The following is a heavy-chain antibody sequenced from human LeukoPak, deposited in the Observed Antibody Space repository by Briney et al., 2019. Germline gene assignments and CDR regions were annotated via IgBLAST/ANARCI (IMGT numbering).Heavy chain of an antibody. Sequence: GGALRLSCAASGFTFSNYWMSWVRQAPGKGLEWVANIKQDGSEKYYVDSVTGRFTISRDNAKNSLYLQMNSLRAEDTAVYYCARWATSYDFWGQGTLVTVSS. D-gene: IGHD3-10*01. V-gene: IGHV3-7*01. CDR3: ARWATSYDF. J-gene: IGHJ4*02. CDR1: GFTFSNYW. CDR2: IKQDGSEK.